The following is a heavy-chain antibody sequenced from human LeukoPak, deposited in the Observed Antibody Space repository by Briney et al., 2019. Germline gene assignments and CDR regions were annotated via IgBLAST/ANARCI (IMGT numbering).Heavy chain of an antibody. CDR2: ISAYNGNT. V-gene: IGHV1-18*01. Sequence: GASVKVSCKASGYTFTSDGISWVRQAPGQGLEWKGWISAYNGNTNYAQKLQGRVTMTTDTSTSTAYMELWSLRSDDTAVYYCARGDIVVVPAAIGEDAFDIWGQGTMVTVSS. D-gene: IGHD2-2*01. J-gene: IGHJ3*02. CDR3: ARGDIVVVPAAIGEDAFDI. CDR1: GYTFTSDG.